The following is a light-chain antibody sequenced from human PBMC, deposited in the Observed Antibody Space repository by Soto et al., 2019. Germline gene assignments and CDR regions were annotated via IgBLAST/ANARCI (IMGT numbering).Light chain of an antibody. V-gene: IGLV2-14*01. CDR1: SCDVGAYHF. J-gene: IGLJ1*01. Sequence: QSVLTQPASVSGSPGQSITISRTGSSCDVGAYHFVSWYQHHPGKAPKLILYEVTARPSGVSSRFSGSKSGNTASLTISGLQADDEANYYCSSYTSSNTPYVFGTGTKVT. CDR3: SSYTSSNTPYV. CDR2: EVT.